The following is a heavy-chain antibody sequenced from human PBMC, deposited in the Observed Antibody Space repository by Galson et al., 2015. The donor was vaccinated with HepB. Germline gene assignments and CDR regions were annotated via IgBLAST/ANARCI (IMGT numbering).Heavy chain of an antibody. CDR2: ISWNSGSI. V-gene: IGHV3-9*01. CDR1: GFTFDDYA. D-gene: IGHD2-2*01. J-gene: IGHJ4*02. Sequence: SLRLSCAASGFTFDDYAMHWVRQAPGKGLEWVSGISWNSGSIGYADSVKGRFTISRDNAKNSLYLQMNSLRAEDTALYYCAKAVVPAAKAYYFDYWGQGTLVTVSS. CDR3: AKAVVPAAKAYYFDY.